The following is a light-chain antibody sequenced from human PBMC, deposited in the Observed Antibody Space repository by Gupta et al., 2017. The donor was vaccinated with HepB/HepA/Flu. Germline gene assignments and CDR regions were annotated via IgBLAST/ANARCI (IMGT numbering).Light chain of an antibody. Sequence: DIPLPHSPSSLSASVGDRVTIACRASHGISNYVGWYQKKPGKITKLLMDDASTLQAGVPSRFSGRGAGTDFTLTSSSVQPEDVANYYCQKYKSAPWTFGQGTKVEIK. V-gene: IGKV1-27*01. J-gene: IGKJ1*01. CDR2: DAS. CDR3: QKYKSAPWT. CDR1: HGISNY.